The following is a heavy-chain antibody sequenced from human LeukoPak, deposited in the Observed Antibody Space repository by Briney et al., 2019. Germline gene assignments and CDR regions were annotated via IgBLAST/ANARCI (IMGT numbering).Heavy chain of an antibody. CDR2: IWYDGSNK. D-gene: IGHD6-19*01. CDR3: AKQAGYSSGLDDY. Sequence: GGSLRLSCAASGFTFSSYSMNWVRQAPGKGLEWVAVIWYDGSNKYYADSVKGRFTISRDNSKNTLYLQMNSLRAEDTAVYYCAKQAGYSSGLDDYWGQGTLVTVSS. CDR1: GFTFSSYS. J-gene: IGHJ4*02. V-gene: IGHV3-33*08.